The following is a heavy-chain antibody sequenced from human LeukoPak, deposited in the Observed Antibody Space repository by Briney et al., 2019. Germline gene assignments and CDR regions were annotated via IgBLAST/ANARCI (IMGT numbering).Heavy chain of an antibody. V-gene: IGHV3-11*04. D-gene: IGHD5-18*01. CDR2: ICTSGSSV. Sequence: KPGGFLRLSCEASGFTFSDYYMTWVRQAPGKGLEWVSYICTSGSSVDYADSVKGRFTISRDNAQNSMYLQLNSLRAEDTAVYYCARDRIPGAFSYGYGFSDMGVWGKGTTVTVFS. CDR3: ARDRIPGAFSYGYGFSDMGV. CDR1: GFTFSDYY. J-gene: IGHJ6*03.